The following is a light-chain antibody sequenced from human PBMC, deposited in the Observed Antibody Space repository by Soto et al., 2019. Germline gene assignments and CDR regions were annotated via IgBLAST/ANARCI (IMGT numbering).Light chain of an antibody. CDR1: QYVGSN. Sequence: EIVMTQSPATLSVSPGKRATLVCRASQYVGSNLAWYQQKPGQAPRLLIYGASNRATGIPDRFSGGGSGTDFTLTISRLEPEDFAVYYCQQYGSSGTFGQGTKVDIK. CDR3: QQYGSSGT. J-gene: IGKJ1*01. CDR2: GAS. V-gene: IGKV3-20*01.